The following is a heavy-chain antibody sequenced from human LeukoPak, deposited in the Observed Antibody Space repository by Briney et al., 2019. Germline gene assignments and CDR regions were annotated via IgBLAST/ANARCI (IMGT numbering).Heavy chain of an antibody. Sequence: SETLSLTCAVYGGSFSGYYWSWIRQPPGKGLEWIGEINHSGSTNYNPSLKSRVTISVDTSKNQFSLKLSSVTAADTAAYYCARSARNYDYVWGSYRYSDWFDPWGQGTLVTVSS. CDR2: INHSGST. D-gene: IGHD3-16*02. V-gene: IGHV4-34*01. J-gene: IGHJ5*02. CDR1: GGSFSGYY. CDR3: ARSARNYDYVWGSYRYSDWFDP.